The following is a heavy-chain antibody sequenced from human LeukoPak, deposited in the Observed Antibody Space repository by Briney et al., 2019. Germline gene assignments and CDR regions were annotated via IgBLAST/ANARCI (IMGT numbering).Heavy chain of an antibody. CDR1: GYTFTSYG. CDR3: ARALQGNYDSSGYYPSVDY. Sequence: ASVKVSCKASGYTFTSYGISWVRQAPGQGLEWMGWISAYNGNTNYAQKLRGRVTMTTDTSTSTAYMELRSLRSDDTAVYYCARALQGNYDSSGYYPSVDYWGQGTLVTVSS. J-gene: IGHJ4*02. V-gene: IGHV1-18*01. CDR2: ISAYNGNT. D-gene: IGHD3-22*01.